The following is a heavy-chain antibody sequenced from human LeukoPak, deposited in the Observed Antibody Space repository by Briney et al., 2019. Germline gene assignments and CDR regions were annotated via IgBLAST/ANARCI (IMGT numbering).Heavy chain of an antibody. V-gene: IGHV3-74*01. CDR3: ARGPSSNWSGLDF. CDR1: GFSFSGHW. J-gene: IGHJ4*02. Sequence: GGSLRLSCAASGFSFSGHWMHWARQLPGKGLVWVSRISPTGSATSYADSVKGRFTVSRDNAKNTLYLQVNNLRAEDTAVYYCARGPSSNWSGLDFWGQGTLLTVSS. CDR2: ISPTGSAT. D-gene: IGHD6-13*01.